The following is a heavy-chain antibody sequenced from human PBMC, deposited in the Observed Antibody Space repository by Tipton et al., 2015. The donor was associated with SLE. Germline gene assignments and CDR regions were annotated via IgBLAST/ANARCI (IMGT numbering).Heavy chain of an antibody. V-gene: IGHV4-4*02. CDR1: GGSISSSNW. CDR2: IYHSGST. D-gene: IGHD6-19*01. Sequence: TLSLTCAVSGGSISSSNWWSWVRQPPGKGLEWIGEIYHSGSTNYNPSLKSRVTISVDKSKNQFSLKLSSVTAADMAVYYCASPGIAVAADYYYYSYMDVWGKGTTVTVSS. J-gene: IGHJ6*03. CDR3: ASPGIAVAADYYYYSYMDV.